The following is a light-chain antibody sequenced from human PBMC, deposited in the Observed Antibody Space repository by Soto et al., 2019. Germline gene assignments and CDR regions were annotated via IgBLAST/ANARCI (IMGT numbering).Light chain of an antibody. V-gene: IGKV3D-15*02. J-gene: IGKJ4*01. CDR2: GVS. CDR3: HQYDNSPLT. Sequence: EIVMRQPPGTLSVSPGERATLSCMASQSVSVNLAWYQQKPGQAPRLLIYGVSTRATGIPARFSGGGSGTDFTLTISRLEPEDFALYYCHQYDNSPLTFGGGTKVDIK. CDR1: QSVSVN.